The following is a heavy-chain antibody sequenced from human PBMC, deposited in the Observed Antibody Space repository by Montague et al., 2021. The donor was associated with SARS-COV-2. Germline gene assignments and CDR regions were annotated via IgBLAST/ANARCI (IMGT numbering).Heavy chain of an antibody. D-gene: IGHD5-12*01. Sequence: SETLSLTCSVSGGSMINNYWSWIRQPPGKGLEWMGYIYYTGSTDYNPSLESRATLSIDTSKNEFSLKLTSVTAADTGVYYCARGGGRLQYSYYYGMDVWGQGTTVTVSS. CDR2: IYYTGST. V-gene: IGHV4-59*01. CDR1: GGSMINNY. CDR3: ARGGGRLQYSYYYGMDV. J-gene: IGHJ6*02.